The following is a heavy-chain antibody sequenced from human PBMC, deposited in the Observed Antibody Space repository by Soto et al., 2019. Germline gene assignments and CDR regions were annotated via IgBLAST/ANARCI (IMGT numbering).Heavy chain of an antibody. CDR1: GYTFTSYY. D-gene: IGHD3-3*01. CDR2: INPSGGST. V-gene: IGHV1-46*01. CDR3: ARASPKISGSYYYYYYGMDV. Sequence: GASVKVSCKASGYTFTSYYMHWVRQAPGQGLEWMGIINPSGGSTSYAQKFQGRVTMTRDTSTSTVYMELSSLRSEDTAVYYCARASPKISGSYYYYYYGMDVWGQGTTVTVSS. J-gene: IGHJ6*02.